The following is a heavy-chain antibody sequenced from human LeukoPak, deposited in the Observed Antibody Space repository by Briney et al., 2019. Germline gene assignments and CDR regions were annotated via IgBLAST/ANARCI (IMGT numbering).Heavy chain of an antibody. V-gene: IGHV3-74*01. CDR3: ARDPLIAAAATEKGEYCYYYGMDV. J-gene: IGHJ6*02. CDR2: INSDGSST. CDR1: GFTFSSYW. D-gene: IGHD6-13*01. Sequence: GGSLRLSCAASGFTFSSYWMHWVRQAPGKGLVWVSRINSDGSSTSYADSVKGRFTISRDNAKNTLYLQMNSLRAEDTAVYYCARDPLIAAAATEKGEYCYYYGMDVWGQGTTVTVSS.